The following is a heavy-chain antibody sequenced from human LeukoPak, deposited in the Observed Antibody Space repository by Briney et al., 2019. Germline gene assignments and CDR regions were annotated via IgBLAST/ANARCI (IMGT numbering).Heavy chain of an antibody. CDR3: NSLPYDSSTFFTDK. Sequence: GSLRLSCVVSGFSFTNACMSWVRQAPGKGLGWIGRVKSKTEGGTTDYAAPVKGRFTISRDDSKNTLYLQMNSLKTEDTAVYYCNSLPYDSSTFFTDKWGQGTLVTVSS. V-gene: IGHV3-15*01. D-gene: IGHD3-22*01. CDR1: GFSFTNAC. CDR2: VKSKTEGGTT. J-gene: IGHJ4*02.